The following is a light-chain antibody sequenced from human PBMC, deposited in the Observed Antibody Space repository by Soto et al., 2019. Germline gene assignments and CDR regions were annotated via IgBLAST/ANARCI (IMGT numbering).Light chain of an antibody. CDR2: SAS. V-gene: IGKV3-11*01. Sequence: VLTQSPATLSLSPGESATLSCRASQSVSVNFAWYQQKPGQAPRPLIYSASDRAPGIPARFSGRGSGTYFTLTISSLEPEDFAVYYCQERNRWPRGTFGGGTKVDIK. CDR1: QSVSVN. CDR3: QERNRWPRGT. J-gene: IGKJ4*01.